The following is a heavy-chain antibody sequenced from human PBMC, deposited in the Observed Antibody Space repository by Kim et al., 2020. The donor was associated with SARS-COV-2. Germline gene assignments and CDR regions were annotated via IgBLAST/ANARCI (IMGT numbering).Heavy chain of an antibody. D-gene: IGHD6-13*01. CDR1: GYTFTSYD. Sequence: ASVKVSCKASGYTFTSYDINWVRQATGQGLEWMGWMNPNSGNTGYAQKFQGRVTMTRNTSISTAYMELSSLRSEDTAVYYCARLGWGYSSSWFGYYYYMDVWGKGTMVTVYS. J-gene: IGHJ6*03. V-gene: IGHV1-8*01. CDR2: MNPNSGNT. CDR3: ARLGWGYSSSWFGYYYYMDV.